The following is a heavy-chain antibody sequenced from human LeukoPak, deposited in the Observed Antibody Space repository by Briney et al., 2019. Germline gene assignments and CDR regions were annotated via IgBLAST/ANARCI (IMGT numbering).Heavy chain of an antibody. V-gene: IGHV3-66*01. CDR3: AKEKQWPFHFDY. J-gene: IGHJ4*02. D-gene: IGHD6-19*01. CDR2: TYSGGST. Sequence: PGGSLRLSCVPSGLTVSSNYMSWVRQAPGKGLEWVSVTYSGGSTDYADSVKGRFTISRDNSKNTLHLQMNSLRAEDTAVYYCAKEKQWPFHFDYWGQGTLVTVSS. CDR1: GLTVSSNY.